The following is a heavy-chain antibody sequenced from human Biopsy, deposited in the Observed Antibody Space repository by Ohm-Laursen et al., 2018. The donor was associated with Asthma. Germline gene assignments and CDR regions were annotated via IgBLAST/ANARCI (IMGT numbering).Heavy chain of an antibody. CDR1: GFTFSHYG. J-gene: IGHJ6*02. V-gene: IGHV3-30*19. CDR3: ARDQRYRVQGPFFYGMDV. D-gene: IGHD1-26*01. Sequence: SLRLSCTASGFTFSHYGMHWVRQAPGKGLEWIAVISFDGKNKYYGDSVQGRLTVSRDNSNNTLFLQMNRLRGEDSALYFCARDQRYRVQGPFFYGMDVWGQGTTVTVSS. CDR2: ISFDGKNK.